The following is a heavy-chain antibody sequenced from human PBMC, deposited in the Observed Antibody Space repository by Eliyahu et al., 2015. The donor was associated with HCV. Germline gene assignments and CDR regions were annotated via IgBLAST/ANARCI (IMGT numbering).Heavy chain of an antibody. Sequence: EVQLVQSGAEVKKPGESLKISCKGSGYKFAXYWXAWVRXMPGKGMEWMGIXYPGDSDTRYSPSFQGQVTISVDKSITTAYLQWSSLKASDTAIYYCASPQGVPQNAYPYWGLDVWGQGTTVTVSS. CDR2: XYPGDSDT. CDR1: GYKFAXYW. V-gene: IGHV5-51*01. J-gene: IGHJ6*02. D-gene: IGHD2-21*01. CDR3: ASPQGVPQNAYPYWGLDV.